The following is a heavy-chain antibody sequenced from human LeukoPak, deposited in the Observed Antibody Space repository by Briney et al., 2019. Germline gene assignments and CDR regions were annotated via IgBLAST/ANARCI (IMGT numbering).Heavy chain of an antibody. CDR1: GFTFSSYA. V-gene: IGHV3-64*01. CDR2: ISSKGTST. CDR3: AKDHLPGIVVADRDY. Sequence: AGGSLRLSCAGSGFTFSSYAMHWVRQAPGKGLEYVSGISSKGTSTYHANSVKGRFTISRDNSKNTLYLQINSLRAEDTAVYYCAKDHLPGIVVADRDYWGQGTLVTVSS. D-gene: IGHD6-19*01. J-gene: IGHJ4*02.